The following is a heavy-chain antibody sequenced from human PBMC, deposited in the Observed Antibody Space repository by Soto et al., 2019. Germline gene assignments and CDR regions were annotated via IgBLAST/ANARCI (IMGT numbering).Heavy chain of an antibody. CDR1: GFTFSSYA. CDR3: ARGFSDGDDDY. CDR2: ISYDGSNK. D-gene: IGHD4-17*01. J-gene: IGHJ4*02. V-gene: IGHV3-30-3*01. Sequence: QVQLVESGGGVVQPGRSLRLSCAASGFTFSSYAMHWVRQAPGKGLEWVAVISYDGSNKYYAESVKGRFTISRDNSKNTLYLQMNSLRAEDTAVYYCARGFSDGDDDYWGQGTLVTVSS.